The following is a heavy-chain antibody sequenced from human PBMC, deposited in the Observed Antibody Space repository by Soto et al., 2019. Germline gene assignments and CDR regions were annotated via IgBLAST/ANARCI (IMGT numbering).Heavy chain of an antibody. D-gene: IGHD4-17*01. Sequence: PSETLSLTCTVSGGSISSSSYYWGWIRQPPGKGLEWIGSIYYSGSTYYNPSLKSRVTISVDTSKNQFSLKLSSVTAADTAVYYCARHFATVTNNFDYWGQGTLVTVSS. V-gene: IGHV4-39*01. J-gene: IGHJ4*02. CDR3: ARHFATVTNNFDY. CDR2: IYYSGST. CDR1: GGSISSSSYY.